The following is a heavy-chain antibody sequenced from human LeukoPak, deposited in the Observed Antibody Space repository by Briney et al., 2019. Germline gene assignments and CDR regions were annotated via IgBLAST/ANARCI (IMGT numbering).Heavy chain of an antibody. V-gene: IGHV1-2*06. CDR1: GYTFTGYY. CDR3: ARATVYDYVWGSYRPDNDY. J-gene: IGHJ4*02. D-gene: IGHD3-16*02. Sequence: ASVKVSCKASGYTFTGYYMHRVRQAPGQGLEWMGRISPNSGGANYAQKFQGRVTMTRDTSISTAYMELSRLRSDDTAVYYRARATVYDYVWGSYRPDNDYWGQGTLVTVSS. CDR2: ISPNSGGA.